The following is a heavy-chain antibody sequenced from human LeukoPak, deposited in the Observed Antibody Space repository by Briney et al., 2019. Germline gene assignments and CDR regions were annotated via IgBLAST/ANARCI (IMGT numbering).Heavy chain of an antibody. J-gene: IGHJ3*02. Sequence: GGSLRLSCAASEFSVGSNYMTWVRQAPGKGLEWVSLIYSGGSTYYADSVKGRFTISRDNSKNTLYLQMNSLRAEDTAVYYCARDVDDSSGYFDAFDIWGQGTMVTVSS. V-gene: IGHV3-66*01. CDR2: IYSGGST. D-gene: IGHD3-22*01. CDR3: ARDVDDSSGYFDAFDI. CDR1: EFSVGSNY.